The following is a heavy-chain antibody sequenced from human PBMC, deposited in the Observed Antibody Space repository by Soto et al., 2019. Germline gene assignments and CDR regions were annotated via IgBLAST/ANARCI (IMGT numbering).Heavy chain of an antibody. J-gene: IGHJ4*02. V-gene: IGHV4-39*01. CDR1: GDSVSSGNYY. CDR3: ARPLLGATILSGFDS. CDR2: IYYTGST. Sequence: PSETLSLTCTVSGDSVSSGNYYWSWIRQPPGKGLEWIGSIYYTGSTFYNPALKSRVTISVDTSKNQFSLKMDSVTAADTAVYFCARPLLGATILSGFDSWGRGILVTVSS. D-gene: IGHD5-12*01.